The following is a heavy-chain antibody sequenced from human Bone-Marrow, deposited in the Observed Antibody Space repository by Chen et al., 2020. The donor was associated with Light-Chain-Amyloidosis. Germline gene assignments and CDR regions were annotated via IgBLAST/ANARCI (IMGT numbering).Heavy chain of an antibody. CDR1: GFTFSNFA. CDR3: AKDLAVDGSGSYSGGY. D-gene: IGHD3-10*01. CDR2: FGGSGVTGLT. V-gene: IGHV3-23*01. Sequence: EVQLLESGGGLVQPGGSLRLSCAASGFTFSNFAMSWVRQAPGKGLEWVSTFGGSGVTGLTRYADSVRGRFTVSRDNSKNTVYLQMNSLRAEDTAVYYCAKDLAVDGSGSYSGGYWGQGTLVTVSS. J-gene: IGHJ4*02.